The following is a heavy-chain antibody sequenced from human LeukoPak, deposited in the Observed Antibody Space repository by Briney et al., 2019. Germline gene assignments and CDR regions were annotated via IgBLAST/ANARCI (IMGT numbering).Heavy chain of an antibody. CDR3: AKNRGGTYKYYMDV. CDR2: LYSGSDT. V-gene: IGHV3-53*01. D-gene: IGHD1-1*01. Sequence: GGSLRLSCAASGFTVSTKYMNWVRQAPGKGLEWVSILYSGSDTYYANSVKGRFTISRANSKNTVYLQMGSLRAEDTAVYYCAKNRGGTYKYYMDVWGNGTTVTVSS. J-gene: IGHJ6*03. CDR1: GFTVSTKY.